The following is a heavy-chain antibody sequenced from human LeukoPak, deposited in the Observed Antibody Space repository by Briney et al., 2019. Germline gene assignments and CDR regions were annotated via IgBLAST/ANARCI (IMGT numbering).Heavy chain of an antibody. D-gene: IGHD1-14*01. CDR3: ARLWARFARKIDYYYGMDV. CDR1: GGSISSYY. V-gene: IGHV4-59*08. CDR2: IYYSGST. J-gene: IGHJ6*02. Sequence: SETLSLTCTVSGGSISSYYWSWIRQPPGKGLEWIGYIYYSGSTNYNPSPKSRVTISVDTSKNQFSLKLSSVTAADTAVYYCARLWARFARKIDYYYGMDVWGQGTTVTVSS.